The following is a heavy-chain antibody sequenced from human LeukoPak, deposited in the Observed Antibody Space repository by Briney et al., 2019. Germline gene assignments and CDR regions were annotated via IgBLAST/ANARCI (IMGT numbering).Heavy chain of an antibody. J-gene: IGHJ4*02. CDR1: GYTFTSYY. Sequence: ASVKVSCKASGYTFTSYYMHWVRQAPGQGLEWMGIINPSGGSTSYAQKFQGRVTMTRDMSTSTVYMELSSLRSEDTAVYYCARDLQYCSGGSCYKMVDYWGQGTLVTVSS. CDR3: ARDLQYCSGGSCYKMVDY. V-gene: IGHV1-46*01. CDR2: INPSGGST. D-gene: IGHD2-15*01.